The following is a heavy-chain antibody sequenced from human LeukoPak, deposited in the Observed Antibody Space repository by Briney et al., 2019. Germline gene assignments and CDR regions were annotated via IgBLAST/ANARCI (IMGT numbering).Heavy chain of an antibody. V-gene: IGHV4-39*01. CDR3: ARHRKALRWSPGTNDI. Sequence: PSETLSLTCTVSGGSISSSSYYWGWIRQPPGKGLEWIGSIYYSGSTYYNPSLKSRVTISVDTSKNQFSLKLSSVTAADTAVYYCARHRKALRWSPGTNDIWGQGTMVTVSS. CDR2: IYYSGST. CDR1: GGSISSSSYY. J-gene: IGHJ3*02. D-gene: IGHD1/OR15-1a*01.